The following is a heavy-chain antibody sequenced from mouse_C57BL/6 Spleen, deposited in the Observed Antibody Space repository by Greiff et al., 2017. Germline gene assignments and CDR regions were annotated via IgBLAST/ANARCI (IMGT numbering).Heavy chain of an antibody. CDR2: IDPSDSET. V-gene: IGHV1-52*01. J-gene: IGHJ1*03. D-gene: IGHD1-1*01. Sequence: QVHVKQPGAELVRPGSSVKLSFKASGYTFTSYWMHWVKQRPIQGLEWIGNIDPSDSETHYNQKFKDKATLTVDKSSSTAYMQLSSLTSEDSAVYYCARSDYGSSYWYFDVWGTGTTVTVSS. CDR3: ARSDYGSSYWYFDV. CDR1: GYTFTSYW.